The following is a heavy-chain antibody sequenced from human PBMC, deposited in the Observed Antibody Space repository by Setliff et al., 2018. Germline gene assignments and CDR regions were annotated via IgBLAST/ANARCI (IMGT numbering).Heavy chain of an antibody. J-gene: IGHJ1*01. CDR3: ARGRNVAARLLDS. D-gene: IGHD6-6*01. CDR2: INHRGST. V-gene: IGHV4-34*01. Sequence: AETLSLTCAAYGGTFSDYYWTWIRQTPGKGLEWTGEINHRGSTNYNPSLKSRVTISIDTSKDQFSLKLISMSAADTAVYYCARGRNVAARLLDSWGQGTLVTVSS. CDR1: GGTFSDYY.